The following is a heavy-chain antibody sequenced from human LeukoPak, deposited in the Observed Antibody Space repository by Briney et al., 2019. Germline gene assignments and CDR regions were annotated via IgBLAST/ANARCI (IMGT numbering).Heavy chain of an antibody. CDR1: GFTFSSYG. CDR2: IRYDGSNK. J-gene: IGHJ4*02. Sequence: PGGSLRLSCAASGFTFSSYGMHWVRQAPGKGLEWVAFIRYDGSNKYYADSVKGRFTISRDNSKNTLYLQMNSLRAEDTAVYYCAKVSNQGQLLFRATTHGDNYFDYWGQGTLVTVSS. CDR3: AKVSNQGQLLFRATTHGDNYFDY. D-gene: IGHD2-2*01. V-gene: IGHV3-30*02.